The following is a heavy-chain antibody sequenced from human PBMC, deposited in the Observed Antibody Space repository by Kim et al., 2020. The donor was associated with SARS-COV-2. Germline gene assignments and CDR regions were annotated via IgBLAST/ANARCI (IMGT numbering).Heavy chain of an antibody. CDR3: ARAGPSLRSLDRYHSYGMDV. Sequence: SETLSLTCTVSGGSISSYYWSWIRQPPGKGLEWIGYIYYSGSTNYNPSLKSRVTISVDTSKNQFSLKLSSVTAADTAVYYCARAGPSLRSLDRYHSYGMDVWGQGTTVTVSS. D-gene: IGHD3-3*01. V-gene: IGHV4-59*13. CDR1: GGSISSYY. J-gene: IGHJ6*02. CDR2: IYYSGST.